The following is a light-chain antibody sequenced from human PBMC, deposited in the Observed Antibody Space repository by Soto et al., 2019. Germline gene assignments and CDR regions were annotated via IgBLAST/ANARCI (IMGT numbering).Light chain of an antibody. J-gene: IGKJ5*01. CDR3: QQSSDWPPIT. CDR2: GAS. V-gene: IGKV3D-15*01. CDR1: QSVSSN. Sequence: EIVVTQSPGTLYVSPGERATLSCRASQSVSSNLAWYQQRPGQPPRLLIYGASTRATGIPARFSGSGSGTEFTLTISSLQSEDFAVYFCQQSSDWPPITFGQGTRLEVK.